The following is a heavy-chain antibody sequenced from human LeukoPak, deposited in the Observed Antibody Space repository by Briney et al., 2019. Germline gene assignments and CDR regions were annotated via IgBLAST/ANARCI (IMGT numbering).Heavy chain of an antibody. V-gene: IGHV4-59*01. Sequence: PSETLSLTCTVFGGSISGYYWTWIRQPPGKGLEWIGQIHYSGKADYNPSLSSRVTISVDTSKNQMSLKLNSLTAADTAMYYCARFGFYYDMDVWGQETTVTVS. D-gene: IGHD3-3*01. CDR3: ARFGFYYDMDV. CDR2: IHYSGKA. CDR1: GGSISGYY. J-gene: IGHJ6*02.